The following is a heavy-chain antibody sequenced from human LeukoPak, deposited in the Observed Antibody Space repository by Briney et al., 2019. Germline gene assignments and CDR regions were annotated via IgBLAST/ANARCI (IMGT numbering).Heavy chain of an antibody. CDR3: ARADSVVPAGDY. CDR2: IIPILGIA. CDR1: GGTFSSYA. J-gene: IGHJ4*02. V-gene: IGHV1-69*04. D-gene: IGHD2-2*01. Sequence: SVKVSCKASGGTFSSYAISWVRQAPGQGLEWMGRIIPILGIANYAQKFQGRVTITADKSTSTAYMELSSLRSEDTAVYYCARADSVVPAGDYWGQGTLVTVSS.